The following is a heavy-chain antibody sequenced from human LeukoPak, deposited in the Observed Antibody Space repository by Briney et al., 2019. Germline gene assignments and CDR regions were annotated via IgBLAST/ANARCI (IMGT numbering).Heavy chain of an antibody. CDR1: GFTFSNYG. J-gene: IGHJ4*02. CDR3: ARDGRYFDQDFSSY. Sequence: GGSLRLSCAASGFTFSNYGMHWVRQAPGKGLEWVAVVWYDGSNKYYADSVKGRFTISRDNSKNTLYLQMNSLRAEDTAVYYCARDGRYFDQDFSSYWGQGTLVTVSS. V-gene: IGHV3-33*01. CDR2: VWYDGSNK. D-gene: IGHD3-9*01.